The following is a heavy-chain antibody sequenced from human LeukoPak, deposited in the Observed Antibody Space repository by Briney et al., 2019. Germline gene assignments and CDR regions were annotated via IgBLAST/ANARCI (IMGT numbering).Heavy chain of an antibody. Sequence: PGGSLRLSCAASGFTFSSYSMNWVRQAPGKGLEWVSSISSSSSYIYYADSVKGRFTISGDNAKNSLYLQMNSLRAEDTAVYYCAKGGLWYYYDSSGYYQDYWGQGTLVTVSS. CDR3: AKGGLWYYYDSSGYYQDY. V-gene: IGHV3-21*01. D-gene: IGHD3-22*01. CDR2: ISSSSSYI. J-gene: IGHJ4*02. CDR1: GFTFSSYS.